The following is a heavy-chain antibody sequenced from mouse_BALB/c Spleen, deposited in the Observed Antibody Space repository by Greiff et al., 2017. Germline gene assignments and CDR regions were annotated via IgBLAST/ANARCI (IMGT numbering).Heavy chain of an antibody. D-gene: IGHD2-2*01. CDR3: ARNYGYANYAMDY. J-gene: IGHJ4*01. V-gene: IGHV1S137*01. Sequence: VQLQESGAELVRPGVSVKISCKGSGYTFTDYAMHWVKQSHAKSLEWIGVISTYYGDASYNQKFKGKATMTVDKSSSTAYMELARLTSEDSAIYYCARNYGYANYAMDYWGQGTSVTVSS. CDR1: GYTFTDYA. CDR2: ISTYYGDA.